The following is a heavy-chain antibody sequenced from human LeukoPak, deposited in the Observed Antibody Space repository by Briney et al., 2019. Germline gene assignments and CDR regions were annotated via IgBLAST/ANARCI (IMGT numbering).Heavy chain of an antibody. V-gene: IGHV1-69*04. J-gene: IGHJ4*02. CDR1: GGTFSSYA. CDR3: ARDLVVSCSSTSCSVAPSDF. Sequence: GASVKASCKASGGTFSSYAITWVRQAPGQGLEWMGRIIPILGIATYAQNFQGRVTITADKSTSTAYMELSSLRSEDTAVYYCARDLVVSCSSTSCSVAPSDFWGQGTLVTVSS. D-gene: IGHD2-2*01. CDR2: IIPILGIA.